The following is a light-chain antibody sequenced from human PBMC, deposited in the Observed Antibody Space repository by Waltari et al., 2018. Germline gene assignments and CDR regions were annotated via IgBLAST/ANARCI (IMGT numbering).Light chain of an antibody. CDR3: QQRSNWPIT. CDR2: DAS. CDR1: QIVSSY. V-gene: IGKV3-11*01. J-gene: IGKJ5*01. Sequence: EIVLTQSPATLSLSPGERATLSCRASQIVSSYLAWYQQTPGQAPRLLIYDASNRATGIPARFSGSGSVTDFTLTISSLEPEDFAVYYCQQRSNWPITFGQGTRLEIK.